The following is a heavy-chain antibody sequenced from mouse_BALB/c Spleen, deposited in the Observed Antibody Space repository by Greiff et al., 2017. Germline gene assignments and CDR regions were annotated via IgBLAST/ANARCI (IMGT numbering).Heavy chain of an antibody. J-gene: IGHJ2*01. CDR2: INPGSGGT. Sequence: VKLMESGAELVRPGTSVKVSCKASGYAFTNYLIEWVKQRPGQGLEWIGVINPGSGGTNYNEKFKGKATLTADKSSSTAYMQLSSLTSDDSAVYFCARSRYGNYGVYWGQGTTLTVSS. CDR3: ARSRYGNYGVY. D-gene: IGHD2-10*02. CDR1: GYAFTNYL. V-gene: IGHV1-54*01.